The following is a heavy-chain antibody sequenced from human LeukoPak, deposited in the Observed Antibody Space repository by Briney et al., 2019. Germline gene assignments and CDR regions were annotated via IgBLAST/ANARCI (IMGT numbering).Heavy chain of an antibody. Sequence: PGGSLRLSCAASGFTFSSYGMHWVRQAPGKGLEWVAVISYDGSNKYYADSVKGRFTISRDNSKNTLYLQMNSLRAEDTAVYYCAKDLTDYLPGSFDCWGQGTLVTVSS. J-gene: IGHJ4*02. CDR3: AKDLTDYLPGSFDC. V-gene: IGHV3-30*18. CDR1: GFTFSSYG. CDR2: ISYDGSNK. D-gene: IGHD3-10*01.